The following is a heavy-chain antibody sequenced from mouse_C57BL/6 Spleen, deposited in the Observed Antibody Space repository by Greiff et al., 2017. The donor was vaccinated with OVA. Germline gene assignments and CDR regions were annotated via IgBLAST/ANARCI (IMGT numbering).Heavy chain of an antibody. V-gene: IGHV1-55*01. Sequence: QVQLQQPGAELVKPGASVKMSCKASGYTFTSYWITWVKQRPGQGLEWIGDIYPGSGSTNYNEKFKSKATLTVDTSSSTAYMQLSSLTSEDSAVYYCARRSRGSSPFDYWGQGTTLTVSS. D-gene: IGHD1-1*01. J-gene: IGHJ2*01. CDR1: GYTFTSYW. CDR2: IYPGSGST. CDR3: ARRSRGSSPFDY.